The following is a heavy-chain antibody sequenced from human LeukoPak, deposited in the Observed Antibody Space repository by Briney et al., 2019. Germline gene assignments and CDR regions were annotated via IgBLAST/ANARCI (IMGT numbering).Heavy chain of an antibody. CDR3: AKVFIAVAGISDY. Sequence: PGGSLRLSCAASGFTFSSYGMHWVRQAPGKGLEWVAVISYDGSNKYYADSVKGRFTISRDNSKNALYLQMNSLRAEDTAVYYCAKVFIAVAGISDYWGQGTLVTVSS. CDR1: GFTFSSYG. CDR2: ISYDGSNK. J-gene: IGHJ4*02. V-gene: IGHV3-30*18. D-gene: IGHD6-19*01.